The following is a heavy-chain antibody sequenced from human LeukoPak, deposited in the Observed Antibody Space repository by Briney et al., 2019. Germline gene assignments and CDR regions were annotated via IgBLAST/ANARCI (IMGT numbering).Heavy chain of an antibody. CDR3: ARDGPVEMATID. J-gene: IGHJ4*02. CDR2: IYYSEST. D-gene: IGHD5-24*01. Sequence: SETLSLTCTVSGGSISSYYWSWIRQPPGKGLEWIGYIYYSESTNYNPSLKSRVTISVDTSKNQFSLKLSSVTAADTAVYYCARDGPVEMATIDWGQGTLVTVSS. CDR1: GGSISSYY. V-gene: IGHV4-59*12.